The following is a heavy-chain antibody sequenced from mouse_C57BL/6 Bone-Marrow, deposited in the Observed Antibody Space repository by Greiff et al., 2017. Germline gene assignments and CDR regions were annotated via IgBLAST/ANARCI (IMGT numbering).Heavy chain of an antibody. V-gene: IGHV1-82*01. J-gene: IGHJ1*03. Sequence: VQLVESGPELVKPGASVKISCKASGYAFSSSWMNWVKQRPGKGLEWIGRIYPGDGDTNYNGKFKGKATLTADKSSSTAYMQLSSLTSEDSAVYVCARGGDDYGYFDVWGTGTTVTVSS. D-gene: IGHD2-4*01. CDR3: ARGGDDYGYFDV. CDR2: IYPGDGDT. CDR1: GYAFSSSW.